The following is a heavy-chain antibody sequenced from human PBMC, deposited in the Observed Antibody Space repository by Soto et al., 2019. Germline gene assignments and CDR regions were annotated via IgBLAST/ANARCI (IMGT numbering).Heavy chain of an antibody. CDR3: ANMDSSGYYGY. CDR1: GFTFSSYA. Sequence: EVQLLESGGGLVQPGGSLRLSCAASGFTFSSYAMSWVRQAPGKGLEWVSAISGSGGSTYYADSVKGRFTISRDNSKNTLYLQMNSPRAEDTAVYYGANMDSSGYYGYWGQGTLVTVSS. V-gene: IGHV3-23*01. CDR2: ISGSGGST. D-gene: IGHD3-22*01. J-gene: IGHJ4*02.